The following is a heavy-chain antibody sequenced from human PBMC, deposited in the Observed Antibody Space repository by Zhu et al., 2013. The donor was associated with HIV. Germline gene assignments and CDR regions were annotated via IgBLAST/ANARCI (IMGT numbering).Heavy chain of an antibody. V-gene: IGHV1-69*01. CDR2: IIPIFGTA. J-gene: IGHJ6*03. CDR3: ARDYNVAVAGYYYYYYMDV. CDR1: GGTFSSYA. Sequence: QVQLVQSGAEVKKPGSSVKVSCKASGGTFSSYAISWVRQAPGQGLEWMGGIIPIFGTANYAQKFQGRVTITADESTSTAYMELSSLRSEDTAVYYCARDYNVAVAGYYYYYYMDVWGKGTTVTVSS. D-gene: IGHD6-19*01.